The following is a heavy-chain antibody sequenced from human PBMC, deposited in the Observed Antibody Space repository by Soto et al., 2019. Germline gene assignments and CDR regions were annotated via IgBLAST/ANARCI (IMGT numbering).Heavy chain of an antibody. CDR3: ARVAYYYGSGSYFAFDI. D-gene: IGHD3-10*01. V-gene: IGHV1-8*01. Sequence: SVKVSCKASGYTFTSYDINRVRQATGQGLEWMGWMNPNSGNTGYAQKFQGRVTMTRNTSISTAYMELSSLRSEDTAVYYCARVAYYYGSGSYFAFDIWGQGTMVTVSS. CDR1: GYTFTSYD. CDR2: MNPNSGNT. J-gene: IGHJ3*02.